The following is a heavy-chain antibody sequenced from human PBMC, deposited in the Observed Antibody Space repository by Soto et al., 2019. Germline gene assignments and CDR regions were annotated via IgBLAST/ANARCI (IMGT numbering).Heavy chain of an antibody. CDR1: GFSLNTFW. CDR3: AKIWEPWAFLYYGMDV. Sequence: EVQLVESGGGLVQPGGSLRLSCAASGFSLNTFWMTWVRLAPGKGLEWVANINQDGSDRYYVDSVKGRFTISRDNDKNPLYLHMYSQRVEDTAVYYCAKIWEPWAFLYYGMDVWGQGTTVTVSS. V-gene: IGHV3-7*01. D-gene: IGHD3-16*01. CDR2: INQDGSDR. J-gene: IGHJ6*02.